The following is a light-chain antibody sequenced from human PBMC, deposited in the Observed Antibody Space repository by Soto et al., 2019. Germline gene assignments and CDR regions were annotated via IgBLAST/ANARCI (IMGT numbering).Light chain of an antibody. CDR2: GAS. CDR3: QQYNNWPPMYT. V-gene: IGKV3-15*01. Sequence: EIVMTQSPATLSVSPGERATLSCRASQSVGSSLAWYQQKPGQAPRLLIYGASTRVAGIPARFSGSGSGTEFILTISSLQSEDFAVYYCQQYNNWPPMYTFGQGTKLAIK. CDR1: QSVGSS. J-gene: IGKJ2*01.